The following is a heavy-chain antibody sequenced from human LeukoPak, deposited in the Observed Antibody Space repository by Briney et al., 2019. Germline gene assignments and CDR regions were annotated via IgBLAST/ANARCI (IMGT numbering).Heavy chain of an antibody. Sequence: ASVKVSCKASGYTFTSYYVHWVRQAPGQGLEWVGIINPSDGTTTYAQKFQGRLTMTRDTSTSTVYMELSSLRSEDTAVYYCARGYPMDWNYLDYWGQGTLVTVSS. D-gene: IGHD3/OR15-3a*01. J-gene: IGHJ4*02. CDR1: GYTFTSYY. CDR3: ARGYPMDWNYLDY. V-gene: IGHV1-46*01. CDR2: INPSDGTT.